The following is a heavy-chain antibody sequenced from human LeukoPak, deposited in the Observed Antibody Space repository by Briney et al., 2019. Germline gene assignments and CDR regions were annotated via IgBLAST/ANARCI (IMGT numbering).Heavy chain of an antibody. CDR1: GFTFSSYG. CDR3: AKGKNGGHSDWYFDY. J-gene: IGHJ4*02. Sequence: GGSLRLSCAVSGFTFSSYGIHWVRQAPGKGLEWVAIISYDGSDKFYAASVKGRFTISRGSSKNTLFLQMNSLRAEDTAVCYCAKGKNGGHSDWYFDYWGQGTPVTVSS. D-gene: IGHD4-23*01. CDR2: ISYDGSDK. V-gene: IGHV3-30*18.